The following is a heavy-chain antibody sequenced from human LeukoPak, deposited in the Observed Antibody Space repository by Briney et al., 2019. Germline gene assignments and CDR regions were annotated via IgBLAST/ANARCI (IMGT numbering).Heavy chain of an antibody. CDR1: GFTVSSNY. CDR2: IYGGGST. CDR3: ARDRKVWDMIGAFDI. Sequence: GGSLRLSCAASGFTVSSNYMSWVRQAPGKGLEWVSVIYGGGSTYYADSVKGRFTISRDNSKNTLYLQMNSLRAEDTAVYYCARDRKVWDMIGAFDIWGQGTMVTVSS. J-gene: IGHJ3*02. V-gene: IGHV3-66*01. D-gene: IGHD3-16*01.